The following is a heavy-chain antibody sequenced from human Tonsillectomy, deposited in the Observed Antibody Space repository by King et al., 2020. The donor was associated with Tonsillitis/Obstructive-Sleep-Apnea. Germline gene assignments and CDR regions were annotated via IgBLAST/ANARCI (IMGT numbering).Heavy chain of an antibody. CDR2: IRSKAYGGTT. CDR3: TRDQGVAMYGGDFDY. V-gene: IGHV3-49*04. D-gene: IGHD3-10*02. CDR1: GFTFGDYA. Sequence: VQLVESGGGLVQPGRSLRLSCTASGFTFGDYAMSWVRQAPGKGLEWVGFIRSKAYGGTTEYAASEKGRFTISRDDSKSIAYLQMNSLKTEDTAVYYCTRDQGVAMYGGDFDYWGQGTLVTVSS. J-gene: IGHJ4*02.